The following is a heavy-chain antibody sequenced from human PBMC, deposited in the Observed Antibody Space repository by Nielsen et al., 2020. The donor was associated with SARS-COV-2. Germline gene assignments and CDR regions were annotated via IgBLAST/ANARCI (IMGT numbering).Heavy chain of an antibody. J-gene: IGHJ3*02. V-gene: IGHV3-7*03. Sequence: GESLKISCAASGFTFSSYWMSWVRQAPGKGLECVANIKQEASEKYYVDSVKGRFTISRDNAKNSLYLQMNSMRAEDTAVYYWARECWNWDSGELCDAFDIWCQGTMVTVSS. CDR3: ARECWNWDSGELCDAFDI. D-gene: IGHD3-16*01. CDR1: GFTFSSYW. CDR2: IKQEASEK.